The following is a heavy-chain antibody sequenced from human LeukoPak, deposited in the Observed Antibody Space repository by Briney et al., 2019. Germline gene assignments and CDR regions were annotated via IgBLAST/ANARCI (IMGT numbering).Heavy chain of an antibody. D-gene: IGHD1-26*01. V-gene: IGHV1-2*02. CDR3: ARDSLSGSSDY. Sequence: ASVKVSCKASGYTFTGYYIHWVRQAPGQGLEWMGLMNPNSGDTTYAQKFQGRVTMTRDTSISTAYMELNRLRPDETAVNYCARDSLSGSSDYWGQGTLVTVSS. J-gene: IGHJ4*02. CDR2: MNPNSGDT. CDR1: GYTFTGYY.